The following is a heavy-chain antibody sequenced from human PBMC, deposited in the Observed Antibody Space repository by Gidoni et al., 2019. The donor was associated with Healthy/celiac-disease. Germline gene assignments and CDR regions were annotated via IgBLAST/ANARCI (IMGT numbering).Heavy chain of an antibody. J-gene: IGHJ3*02. CDR3: ARDSMDILTGVPNGDALDI. V-gene: IGHV1-2*02. D-gene: IGHD3-9*01. Sequence: QVQLVQSGPEVKKPGASVKVSCKASGYTFTGSYMHWVRQAPGQGLEWMGWINPNIGGTNYAQKFQGRVTMTRDTSISTAYMELSRLRSDDTAVYYCARDSMDILTGVPNGDALDIWGQGTMVTVSS. CDR2: INPNIGGT. CDR1: GYTFTGSY.